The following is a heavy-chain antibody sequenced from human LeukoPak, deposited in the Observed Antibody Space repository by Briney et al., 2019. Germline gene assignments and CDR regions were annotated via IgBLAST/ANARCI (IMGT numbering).Heavy chain of an antibody. V-gene: IGHV4-61*01. J-gene: IGHJ1*01. Sequence: SETLSLTCTVSGGSVSTGTYFWSWIRQPPGKGLEWIGEIFYSGSTNYNPSLKSRITISVDTFKNQFSLKLSSVTAADTAVYYCARDTGVVVGYFQHWGQGTLVTVSS. CDR2: IFYSGST. CDR1: GGSVSTGTYF. CDR3: ARDTGVVVGYFQH. D-gene: IGHD2-15*01.